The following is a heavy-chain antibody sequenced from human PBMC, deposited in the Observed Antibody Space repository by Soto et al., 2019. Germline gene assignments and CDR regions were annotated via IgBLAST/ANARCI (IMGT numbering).Heavy chain of an antibody. CDR1: GYTFTNYA. CDR3: ARDSSGWPLY. CDR2: ISAYNGNT. V-gene: IGHV1-18*01. Sequence: ASVKVSCKASGYTFTNYAFSWVRQAPGQGLEWMGWISAYNGNTNYPQKLQGRVTMTTDTSTSTAYMELRSLRSDDTAVYYCARDSSGWPLYWGQGTLVTVSS. J-gene: IGHJ4*02. D-gene: IGHD6-19*01.